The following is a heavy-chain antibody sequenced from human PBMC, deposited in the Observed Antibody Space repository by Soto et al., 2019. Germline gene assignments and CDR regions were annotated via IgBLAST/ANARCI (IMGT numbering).Heavy chain of an antibody. Sequence: EVQLVEAGGGLVQPGGSLRLSCAASGFTFSSYSMNWVRQPQGKGLDWLSYISSSISTMHYADSVKGRFTISRDNAKNSLYLQINSLRDEDTAVYYCAREVRDTAVADFDYWGQGTLVTVSS. J-gene: IGHJ4*02. D-gene: IGHD5-18*01. CDR2: ISSSISTM. CDR3: AREVRDTAVADFDY. V-gene: IGHV3-48*02. CDR1: GFTFSSYS.